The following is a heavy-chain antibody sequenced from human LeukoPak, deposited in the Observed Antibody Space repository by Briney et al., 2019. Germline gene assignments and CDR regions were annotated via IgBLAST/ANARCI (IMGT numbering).Heavy chain of an antibody. CDR1: GYSCTTYD. J-gene: IGHJ4*02. Sequence: GASVKVSCKASGYSCTTYDVNWVRQATGQGLEWMGWMNLKSGYTGYAQKFQGRVTITRDTSTSTVYMELSSLRSEDTAVYYCSRVAGSIDYWGQGTLVTVSS. CDR3: SRVAGSIDY. V-gene: IGHV1-8*03. D-gene: IGHD1-26*01. CDR2: MNLKSGYT.